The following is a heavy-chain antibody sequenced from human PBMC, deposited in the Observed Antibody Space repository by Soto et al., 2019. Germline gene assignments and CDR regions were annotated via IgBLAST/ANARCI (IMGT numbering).Heavy chain of an antibody. Sequence: GGSLRLSCAASGFTFSSYWMSWVRQAPGKGLEWVANIKQDGSEKYYVDSVKGRFTISRDNAKNSLYLQMSSLRAEDTAVYYCARFYYDSSGYLPSPYYYYYGMDVWGQGTTVTVSS. CDR2: IKQDGSEK. CDR1: GFTFSSYW. D-gene: IGHD3-22*01. J-gene: IGHJ6*02. V-gene: IGHV3-7*04. CDR3: ARFYYDSSGYLPSPYYYYYGMDV.